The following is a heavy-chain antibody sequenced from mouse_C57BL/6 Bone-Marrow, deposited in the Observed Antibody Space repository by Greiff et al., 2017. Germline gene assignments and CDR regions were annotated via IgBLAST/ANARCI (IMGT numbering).Heavy chain of an antibody. Sequence: EVKLVESGGGLVQSGRSLRLSCATSGFTFSDFYMEWVRQAPGKGLEWIAASRNKADDYTTEYSASVKGRLIVSRDTYQSILYLQMNALRAEDTDIYCCARDDGYMWAMDDWGQGTSVTVSS. D-gene: IGHD1-2*01. CDR2: SRNKADDYTT. V-gene: IGHV7-1*01. CDR3: ARDDGYMWAMDD. CDR1: GFTFSDFY. J-gene: IGHJ4*01.